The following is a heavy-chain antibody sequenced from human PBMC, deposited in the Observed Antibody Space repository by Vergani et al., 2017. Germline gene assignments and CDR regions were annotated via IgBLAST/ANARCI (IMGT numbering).Heavy chain of an antibody. Sequence: EVQLVESGGGLVQPGGSLRLSCAASGFTFSSYWMSWVRQAPGKGLEWVANIKQDGSVKDYVDSVKGRFTISRDNAKNSLYLQMNSLRAEDTAVYYCARYGSGTVYSMDIWGQGTTVSVSS. CDR2: IKQDGSVK. J-gene: IGHJ6*02. CDR1: GFTFSSYW. CDR3: ARYGSGTVYSMDI. D-gene: IGHD3-10*01. V-gene: IGHV3-7*03.